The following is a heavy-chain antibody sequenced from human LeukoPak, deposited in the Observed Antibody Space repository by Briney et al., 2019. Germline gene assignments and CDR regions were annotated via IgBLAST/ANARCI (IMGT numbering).Heavy chain of an antibody. CDR3: AKELRGIAVAKDAFDI. Sequence: GGSLRLSCAASGFTVSSNYMSWVRQAPGKGLEWVSAISGSGGSTYYADSVKGRFTISRDNSKNTLYLQMNSLRAEDTAVYYCAKELRGIAVAKDAFDIWGQGTMVTVSS. D-gene: IGHD6-19*01. J-gene: IGHJ3*02. CDR1: GFTVSSNY. V-gene: IGHV3-23*01. CDR2: ISGSGGST.